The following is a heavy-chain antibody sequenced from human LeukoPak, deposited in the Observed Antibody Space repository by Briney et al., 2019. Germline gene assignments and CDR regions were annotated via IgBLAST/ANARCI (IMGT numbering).Heavy chain of an antibody. CDR2: ISGSGGST. CDR1: GFTASTTY. D-gene: IGHD6-13*01. V-gene: IGHV3-23*01. CDR3: AKSRAAATLDY. J-gene: IGHJ4*02. Sequence: PGGSLRLSCAASGFTASTTYMSWVRQAPGKGLEWVSGISGSGGSTYDADSVKGRFTISRDNSKNTLYLQMSSLRAEDTAIYYCAKSRAAATLDYWGQGTLVTVSS.